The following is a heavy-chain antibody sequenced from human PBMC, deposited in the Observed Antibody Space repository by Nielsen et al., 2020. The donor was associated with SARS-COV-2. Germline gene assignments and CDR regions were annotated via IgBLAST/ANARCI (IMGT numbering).Heavy chain of an antibody. J-gene: IGHJ3*02. D-gene: IGHD6-19*01. CDR3: ARGEGWLAPDAFDI. CDR1: GGTFSSYA. V-gene: IGHV1-69*01. CDR2: IIPIFGTA. Sequence: KVSCKASGGTFSSYAISWVRQAPGQGLEWMGGIIPIFGTANYAQKFQGRVTITADESTSTAYMELSSLRSEDTAVYYCARGEGWLAPDAFDIWGQGTMVTVSS.